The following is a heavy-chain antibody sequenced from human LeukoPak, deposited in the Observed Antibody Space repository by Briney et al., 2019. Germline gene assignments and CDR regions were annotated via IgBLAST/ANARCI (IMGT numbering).Heavy chain of an antibody. J-gene: IGHJ3*02. CDR3: ARGEWELNDAFDI. CDR2: IYTSGST. CDR1: GGSISSYY. D-gene: IGHD1-26*01. Sequence: SETLSLTCTVSGGSISSYYWSRIRQPAGKGLEWIVRIYTSGSTNYNPSLKSRVTMSVDTSKNQFSLKLSSVTAADTAVYYCARGEWELNDAFDIWGQGTMVTVSS. V-gene: IGHV4-4*07.